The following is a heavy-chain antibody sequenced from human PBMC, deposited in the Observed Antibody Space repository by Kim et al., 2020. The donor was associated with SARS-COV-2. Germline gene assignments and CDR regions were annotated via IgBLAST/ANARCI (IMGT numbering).Heavy chain of an antibody. D-gene: IGHD2-2*01. CDR2: ISAYNGNT. V-gene: IGHV1-18*01. J-gene: IGHJ6*02. CDR3: ARGGEGTADYYYYYGMDV. CDR1: GYTFTSYG. Sequence: ASVKVSCKASGYTFTSYGISWVRQAPGQGLEWMGWISAYNGNTNYAQKLQGRVTMTTDTSTSTAYMELRSLRSDDTAGYYCARGGEGTADYYYYYGMDVWGQGTTVTVSS.